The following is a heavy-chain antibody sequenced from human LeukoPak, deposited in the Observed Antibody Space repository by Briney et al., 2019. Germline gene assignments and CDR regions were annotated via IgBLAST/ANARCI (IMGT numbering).Heavy chain of an antibody. CDR3: SWDHTGKEDI. V-gene: IGHV3-74*01. Sequence: GGSLRLSCAASGSTFSNYWMHWVRQAPGKGLVWVSRINPDGSRTDYADSVAGRFTISRDNAKSTLFLQMNSLRADDTAVYYCSWDHTGKEDIWGQGTMVTVSS. J-gene: IGHJ3*02. CDR2: INPDGSRT. D-gene: IGHD1-26*01. CDR1: GSTFSNYW.